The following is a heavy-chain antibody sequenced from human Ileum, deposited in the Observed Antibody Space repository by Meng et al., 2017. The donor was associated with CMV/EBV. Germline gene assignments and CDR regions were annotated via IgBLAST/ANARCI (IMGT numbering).Heavy chain of an antibody. Sequence: GYYWSWIRQPPGKGLEWIGEINHSGSTNYNPSLKSRVTISVDTSKNQFSLKLSSVTAADTAVYYCARWGSYCSSTSCYSPRGKDFQHWGQGTLVTVSS. CDR1: GYY. CDR3: ARWGSYCSSTSCYSPRGKDFQH. V-gene: IGHV4-34*01. D-gene: IGHD2-2*01. CDR2: INHSGST. J-gene: IGHJ1*01.